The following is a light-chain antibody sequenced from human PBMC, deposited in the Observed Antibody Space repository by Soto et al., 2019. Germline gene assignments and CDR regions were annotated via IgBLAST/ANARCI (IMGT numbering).Light chain of an antibody. J-gene: IGLJ3*02. CDR2: DSF. V-gene: IGLV1-40*01. CDR1: SSNIGAGYD. CDR3: QAYDNSLGVSVL. Sequence: QAVVTQPPSVSGAPGQTVTISCSGSSSNIGAGYDVHWYRQLPGTVPKLVIYDSFNRPSGVPDRFSGSKSGTSASLAITGLQAEDEAYYYCQAYDNSLGVSVLFGGGTKVTVL.